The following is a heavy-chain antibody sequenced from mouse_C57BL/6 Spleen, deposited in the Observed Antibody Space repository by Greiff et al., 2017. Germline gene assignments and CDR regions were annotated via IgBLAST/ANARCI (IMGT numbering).Heavy chain of an antibody. D-gene: IGHD1-1*01. J-gene: IGHJ1*03. CDR2: IDPSDSYT. V-gene: IGHV1-69*01. CDR1: GYTFTSYW. Sequence: QVQLQPGAELVMPGASVKLSCKASGYTFTSYWMHWVKQRPGQGLEWIGEIDPSDSYTNYNQTFKGKSTLTVDKSSSTAYMQLSSLTSEDSAVYYCARGTTVVAPLYWYFDVWGTGTTVTVSS. CDR3: ARGTTVVAPLYWYFDV.